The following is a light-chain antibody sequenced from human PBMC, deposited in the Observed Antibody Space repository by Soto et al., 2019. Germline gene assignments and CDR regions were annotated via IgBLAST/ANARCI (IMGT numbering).Light chain of an antibody. J-gene: IGKJ1*01. V-gene: IGKV3-20*01. CDR2: GAS. Sequence: SVSILSLCTGERDSLSCRASQSVSNNYLAWYQQKPGQAPRLLIDGASNRATGIPDRFSGSSCRTYFPLISSRQPQDYATEYCHQSYSTPRTFGQGTKVDIK. CDR3: HQSYSTPRT. CDR1: QSVSNNY.